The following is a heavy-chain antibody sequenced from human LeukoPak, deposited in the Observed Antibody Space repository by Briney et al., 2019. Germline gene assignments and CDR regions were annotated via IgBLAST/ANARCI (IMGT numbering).Heavy chain of an antibody. CDR2: IYYSGST. CDR3: ATPSSGYKIDAFDV. V-gene: IGHV4-59*01. D-gene: IGHD3-22*01. CDR1: GGSITGYY. Sequence: SETLSLTCTVSGGSITGYYWSWIRQPPGKGLEWIGYIYYSGSTNYNPSLKSRGTISVDTSKNQFSLKLTSVTAADTAVYYCATPSSGYKIDAFDVWGQGTVVAVSS. J-gene: IGHJ3*01.